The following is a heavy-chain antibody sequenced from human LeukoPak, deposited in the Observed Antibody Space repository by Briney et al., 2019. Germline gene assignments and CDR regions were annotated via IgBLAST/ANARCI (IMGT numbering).Heavy chain of an antibody. V-gene: IGHV4-39*07. CDR1: GGSISSSSYY. CDR2: VSYNGIT. D-gene: IGHD6-19*01. CDR3: ARGTSSGWYYFDY. J-gene: IGHJ4*02. Sequence: SETLSLTCTVSGGSISSSSYYWGWIRQPPGKGLAWVGSVSYNGITYYNPSLKSRVTISVDTSKNQFSLKLDSVTAADTAVYYCARGTSSGWYYFDYWGQGTLVTVSS.